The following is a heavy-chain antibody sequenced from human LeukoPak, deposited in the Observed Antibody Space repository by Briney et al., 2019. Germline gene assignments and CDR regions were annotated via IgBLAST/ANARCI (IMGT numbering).Heavy chain of an antibody. V-gene: IGHV3-53*01. CDR1: RFTLISNY. CDR2: IYSGGTT. CDR3: AREIGGALHFFDY. Sequence: PGGSLRLSCAVSRFTLISNYMCWVRQAPGKGLEWVSTIYSGGTTYYADSVKGRFTISRDTSKNTLYLQMDSLRAEDTAVYYCAREIGGALHFFDYWGQGTLVTVSS. D-gene: IGHD1-26*01. J-gene: IGHJ4*02.